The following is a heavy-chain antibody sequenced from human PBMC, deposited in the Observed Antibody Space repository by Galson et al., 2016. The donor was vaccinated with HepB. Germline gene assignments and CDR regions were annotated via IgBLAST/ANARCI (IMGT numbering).Heavy chain of an antibody. J-gene: IGHJ6*02. CDR1: GFTFSSYG. CDR2: ISYDGSDK. D-gene: IGHD3-22*01. CDR3: ANDRRYYDSSGYFWEGYYYDGMDV. Sequence: SLRLSCAASGFTFSSYGMHWVRQAPGKGLEWVAVISYDGSDKYYADSVKGRFTISRDNSKNTLYLQMNSLRPEDTAVYYCANDRRYYDSSGYFWEGYYYDGMDVWGQGTTVTVSS. V-gene: IGHV3-30*18.